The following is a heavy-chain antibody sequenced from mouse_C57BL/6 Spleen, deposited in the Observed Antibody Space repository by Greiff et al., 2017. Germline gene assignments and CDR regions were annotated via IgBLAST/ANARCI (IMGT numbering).Heavy chain of an antibody. Sequence: VQLQQSGAELVRPGTSVKLSCKASGYTFTSYWMHWVKQRPGQGLEWIGVIDPSDSYTNYNQKFKGKATLTVDTSSSTAYMQLSSLTSEDSAVYYCARGLRTWFAYWGQGTMVTVSA. D-gene: IGHD2-2*01. J-gene: IGHJ3*01. V-gene: IGHV1-59*01. CDR2: IDPSDSYT. CDR3: ARGLRTWFAY. CDR1: GYTFTSYW.